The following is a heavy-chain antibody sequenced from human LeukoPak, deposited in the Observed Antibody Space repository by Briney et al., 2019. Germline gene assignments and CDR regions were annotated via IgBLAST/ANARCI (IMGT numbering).Heavy chain of an antibody. D-gene: IGHD4-17*01. Sequence: GGSLRLSCAVSGFTFSHFGMHWVRQAPGKGLEWVAVISYGGGTTYYADSVKGRFTISRDNSKNTLYLQMSSLRPEDTAVYYCAKQFFDGETDFWGQGTLVTVSS. CDR2: ISYGGGTT. CDR3: AKQFFDGETDF. V-gene: IGHV3-30*18. J-gene: IGHJ4*02. CDR1: GFTFSHFG.